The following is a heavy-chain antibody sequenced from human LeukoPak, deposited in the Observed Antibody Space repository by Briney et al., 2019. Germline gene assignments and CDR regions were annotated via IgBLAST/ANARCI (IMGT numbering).Heavy chain of an antibody. V-gene: IGHV4-39*01. Sequence: SETLSLTCTVSGGSISSSSYYWGWIRQPPGKGLEWIGSIYYSGSAYYNPSLKSRVTISVDTSKNQFSLKLSSVTAADTAVYYCARRGVATIDRRIDYWGQGTLVTVSS. CDR3: ARRGVATIDRRIDY. D-gene: IGHD5-12*01. CDR2: IYYSGSA. J-gene: IGHJ4*02. CDR1: GGSISSSSYY.